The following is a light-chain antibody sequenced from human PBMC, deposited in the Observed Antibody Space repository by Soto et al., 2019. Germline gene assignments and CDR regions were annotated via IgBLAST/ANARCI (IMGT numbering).Light chain of an antibody. CDR1: NSDVGGYNY. V-gene: IGLV2-14*01. Sequence: QSALTQPASVSASPGQSITISCTGTNSDVGGYNYVSWYQQFPDKAPKLVIFDVSDRPSGVSNRFSGSKSGNTASLTISGLQAEDEADYYCSSYTSSSTRVFGTGTKVTVL. J-gene: IGLJ1*01. CDR3: SSYTSSSTRV. CDR2: DVS.